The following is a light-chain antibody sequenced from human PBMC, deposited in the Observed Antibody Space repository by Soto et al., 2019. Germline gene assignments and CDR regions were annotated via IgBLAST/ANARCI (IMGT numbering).Light chain of an antibody. J-gene: IGLJ1*01. V-gene: IGLV1-47*02. CDR2: SNN. CDR1: RSNNGSNY. CDR3: AAWDDSLSALYV. Sequence: QSVLTQPPSASGTPGQRVTISCSGSRSNNGSNYVYWYQHLPGTAPKLLIHSNNQRPSGVPDRFSGSKSGTSASLAISGLRSEDEADYYCAAWDDSLSALYVFGTGTKVTVL.